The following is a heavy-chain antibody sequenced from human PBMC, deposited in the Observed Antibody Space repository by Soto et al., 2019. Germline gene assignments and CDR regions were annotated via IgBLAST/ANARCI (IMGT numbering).Heavy chain of an antibody. V-gene: IGHV4-4*07. CDR3: ARGMTPPGAPAWYYFDS. CDR2: FSLSGTT. Sequence: PSETLSLTCSVSGASIAGSSYWSWIQQPAGKGLEWIGRFSLSGTTNYSPSLRSRVTMSADVSKNQFSLRLTSVTAADTALYYCARGMTPPGAPAWYYFDSWGQGTLVTVSS. CDR1: GASIAGSSY. J-gene: IGHJ4*02. D-gene: IGHD2-8*02.